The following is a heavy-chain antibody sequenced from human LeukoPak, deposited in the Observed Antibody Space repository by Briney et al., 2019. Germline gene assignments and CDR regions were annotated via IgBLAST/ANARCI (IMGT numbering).Heavy chain of an antibody. CDR1: GGSISSYY. J-gene: IGHJ4*02. Sequence: PETLSLTCTVSGGSISSYYWSWIRQPPGKGLEWVGYIYYSGSTNYNPSPKSRVTISLDTSRNQFSLKLSSVTAADTAVYYCARHRPYSGAGTIDYWGQGTLVTVSS. CDR3: ARHRPYSGAGTIDY. D-gene: IGHD3-10*01. CDR2: IYYSGST. V-gene: IGHV4-59*08.